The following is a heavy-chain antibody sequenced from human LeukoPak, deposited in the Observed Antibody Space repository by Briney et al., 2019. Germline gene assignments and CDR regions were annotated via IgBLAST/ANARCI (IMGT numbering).Heavy chain of an antibody. V-gene: IGHV3-74*01. CDR1: GFTFSRNW. CDR3: AKIDAY. J-gene: IGHJ4*02. CDR2: INSDGSIT. Sequence: GGSLRLSCAASGFTFSRNWMHWVRQAPGKGLVWVSRINSDGSITNYADSVKGRFTISRDNAKNTLCLQMSSLRAEDTAVYYCAKIDAYWGQGTLATVSS.